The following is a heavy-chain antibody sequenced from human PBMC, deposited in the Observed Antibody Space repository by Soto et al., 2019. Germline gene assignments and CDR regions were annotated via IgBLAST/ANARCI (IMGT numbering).Heavy chain of an antibody. Sequence: ASVKVSCKASGYTFTDYYIHWVRQAPGQGLEWMGWINPNSGGXXXXXXXQXRVTMTRDTSISTAYMELSRLRSDDTAVYYCARGDYGGNYNWFDPWGQGTLVTVSS. V-gene: IGHV1-2*02. CDR3: ARGDYGGNYNWFDP. CDR1: GYTFTDYY. D-gene: IGHD4-17*01. CDR2: INPNSGGX. J-gene: IGHJ5*01.